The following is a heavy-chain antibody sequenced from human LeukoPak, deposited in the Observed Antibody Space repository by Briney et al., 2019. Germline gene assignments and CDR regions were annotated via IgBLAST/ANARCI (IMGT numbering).Heavy chain of an antibody. Sequence: SQTLSLTCSVSGGSLTRHYWSSIPQPPRKGLEWFGYVYDGVYTSFHPSLNGRVAISEDTSRNQFSLSLRSVTAADTALYYCARGFRGSSDAFDIWGQGTVVTVSS. V-gene: IGHV4-59*11. CDR2: VYDGVYT. CDR3: ARGFRGSSDAFDI. CDR1: GGSLTRHY. D-gene: IGHD6-6*01. J-gene: IGHJ3*02.